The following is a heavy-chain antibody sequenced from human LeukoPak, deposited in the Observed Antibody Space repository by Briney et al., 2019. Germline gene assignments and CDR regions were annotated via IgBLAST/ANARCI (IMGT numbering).Heavy chain of an antibody. D-gene: IGHD6-19*01. Sequence: SQTLSLTCAVSGDSVSSKNGAWNWIRQSPSRGLGWLGRTYYRSKWYNDYAESMEGRMTISQDTSKNQYSLHLNSVTPDDTAVYYCARDFGTTGWHTFDYWGQGTLVTVSS. CDR1: GDSVSSKNGA. J-gene: IGHJ4*02. CDR3: ARDFGTTGWHTFDY. V-gene: IGHV6-1*01. CDR2: TYYRSKWYN.